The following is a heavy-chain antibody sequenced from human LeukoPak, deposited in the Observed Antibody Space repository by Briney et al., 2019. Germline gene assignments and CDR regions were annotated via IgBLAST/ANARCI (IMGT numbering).Heavy chain of an antibody. CDR1: GGSFSGYY. Sequence: SETLSLTCAVYGGSFSGYYWSWIRQPPGKGLEWIGEINHSGSTNHNPSLKSRVTISVDTSKNQFSLKLSSVTAADTAVYYCARAPIAVAGTYFDYWGQGTLVTVSS. J-gene: IGHJ4*02. D-gene: IGHD6-19*01. V-gene: IGHV4-34*01. CDR3: ARAPIAVAGTYFDY. CDR2: INHSGST.